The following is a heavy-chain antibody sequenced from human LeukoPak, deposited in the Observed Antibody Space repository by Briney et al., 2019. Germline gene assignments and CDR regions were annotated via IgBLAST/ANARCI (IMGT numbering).Heavy chain of an antibody. CDR3: ARPRDDFWSGYYWADAFDI. V-gene: IGHV5-51*01. CDR1: GYSFTSYW. J-gene: IGHJ3*02. Sequence: GESLKISCKGSGYSFTSYWIGWGRQMPGKGLEWMGFIYPGDSDTRYSPSFQGQVTVSADKSISTAYLQWSSLKASDTAIYYCARPRDDFWSGYYWADAFDIWGQGTMVTVSS. D-gene: IGHD3-3*01. CDR2: IYPGDSDT.